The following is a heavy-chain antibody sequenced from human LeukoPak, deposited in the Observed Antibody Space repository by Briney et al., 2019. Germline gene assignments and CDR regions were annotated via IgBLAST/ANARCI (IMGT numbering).Heavy chain of an antibody. J-gene: IGHJ4*02. CDR1: GFTFSSYS. CDR3: ARERSAMVTGFDY. D-gene: IGHD5-18*01. V-gene: IGHV3-21*01. Sequence: GGSLSLSCAASGFTFSSYSMNWVRQAPGKGLEWVSYISSSSSYIYYADSVKGRFTISRDNAKNSLYLQMNSLRAEDTAVYYCARERSAMVTGFDYWGQGTLVTVSS. CDR2: ISSSSSYI.